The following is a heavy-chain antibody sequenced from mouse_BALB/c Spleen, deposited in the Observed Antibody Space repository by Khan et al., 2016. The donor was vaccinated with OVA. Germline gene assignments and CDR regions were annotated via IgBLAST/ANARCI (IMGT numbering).Heavy chain of an antibody. J-gene: IGHJ3*01. CDR2: INPYNAGT. Sequence: MQLEESGPELVKPGASVKMSCKASGYTFTNYVMHWVKQKPGQGLEWIGYINPYNAGTRYNEKFKGKATLTSDKSSSTAYMELSSLTSEDSAVDYCAREASNLDFSFDYWGQGTLVTVSA. V-gene: IGHV1S136*01. CDR1: GYTFTNYV. D-gene: IGHD4-1*01. CDR3: AREASNLDFSFDY.